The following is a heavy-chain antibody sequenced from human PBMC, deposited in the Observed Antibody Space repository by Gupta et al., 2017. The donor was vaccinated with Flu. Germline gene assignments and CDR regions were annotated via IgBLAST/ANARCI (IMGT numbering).Heavy chain of an antibody. V-gene: IGHV4-61*02. Sequence: QVQLQESGPGLVKPAQTLSLTCTVSAGSISSNNCYWTWIRRPAGKGLEWIGRIHTSGSTNYNPALERRVTISVDTHKNQCVLQRSSVTAAEQDVYYCAATPASSMEWNSPLDDGCHVTVVTVCS. D-gene: IGHD1-7*01. CDR1: AGSISSNNCY. CDR3: AATPASSMEWNSPLDD. J-gene: IGHJ4*01. CDR2: IHTSGST.